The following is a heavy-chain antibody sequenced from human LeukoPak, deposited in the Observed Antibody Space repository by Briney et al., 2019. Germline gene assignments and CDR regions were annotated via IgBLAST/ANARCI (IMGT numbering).Heavy chain of an antibody. CDR2: IYATGNI. Sequence: SETRSLTCSVSGASISSYYWSWIRQPAGKGLEWIGRIYATGNIKYNPSLESRVTMSVDTSKNHLSLNVTSVTAADTAVYYCAREFSTSWFDPWGQGTLVTVSS. V-gene: IGHV4-4*07. CDR1: GASISSYY. J-gene: IGHJ5*02. CDR3: AREFSTSWFDP.